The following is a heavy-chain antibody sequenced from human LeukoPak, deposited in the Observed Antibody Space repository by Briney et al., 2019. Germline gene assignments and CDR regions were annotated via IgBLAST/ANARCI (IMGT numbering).Heavy chain of an antibody. D-gene: IGHD3-3*01. CDR3: ARDGGFWSGYYYDAFDV. CDR1: GFTFSSYS. CDR2: ISSSSSTI. V-gene: IGHV3-48*01. J-gene: IGHJ3*01. Sequence: GGSLRLSCAASGFTFSSYSMNWVRQAPGKGLEWVSYISSSSSTIYYADSVKGRFTISRDNAKNSLYLQMNSLRAEDTAVYYCARDGGFWSGYYYDAFDVWGQGTMVTVSS.